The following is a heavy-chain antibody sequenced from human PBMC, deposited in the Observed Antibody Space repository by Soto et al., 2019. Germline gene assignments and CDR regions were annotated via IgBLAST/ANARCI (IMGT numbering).Heavy chain of an antibody. D-gene: IGHD4-4*01. CDR3: VRGGSNYAS. CDR2: ISYDGDNK. J-gene: IGHJ5*02. V-gene: IGHV3-30*03. Sequence: QVHLVESGGGMVQPGGSLRLSCTPSGFTFRNYGLHWVRQAPGKGLEWVALISYDGDNKYYTDSARGRFTVSRDNFKNTLFLQMDSLRPEDTAVYYCVRGGSNYASWGQGTLVTVSS. CDR1: GFTFRNYG.